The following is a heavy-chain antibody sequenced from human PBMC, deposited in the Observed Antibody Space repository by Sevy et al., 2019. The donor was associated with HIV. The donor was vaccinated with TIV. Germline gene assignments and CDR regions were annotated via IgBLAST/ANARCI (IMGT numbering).Heavy chain of an antibody. J-gene: IGHJ4*02. D-gene: IGHD6-13*01. V-gene: IGHV3-48*01. CDR1: GFTFKTYN. CDR3: ARDGLPAPAKFDY. Sequence: GGYLRLSCVASGFTFKTYNMNWVRQAPGKGLEWVSYITSSSSIIYYADSVRDRFTISRDNAKNSLYLQMNSLRPEDTAVYFCARDGLPAPAKFDYWGQGTQVTVSS. CDR2: ITSSSSII.